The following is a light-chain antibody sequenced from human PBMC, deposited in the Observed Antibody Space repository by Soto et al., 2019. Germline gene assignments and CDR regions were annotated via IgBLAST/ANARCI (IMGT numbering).Light chain of an antibody. CDR2: DAS. CDR1: QSISSW. V-gene: IGKV1-5*01. J-gene: IGKJ5*01. CDR3: QQYNSYPIT. Sequence: DIRMSQSPSTVSASVGDRDTITCRASQSISSWLAWYQQKPGKAPKLLIYDASNLESGVPSRFSGSGSGTEFTLTISSLQPDDFATYYCQQYNSYPITFGQGTRLEIK.